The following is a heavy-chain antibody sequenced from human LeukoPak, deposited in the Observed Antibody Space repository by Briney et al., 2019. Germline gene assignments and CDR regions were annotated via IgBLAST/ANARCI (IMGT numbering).Heavy chain of an antibody. V-gene: IGHV3-20*04. J-gene: IGHJ4*02. Sequence: SGGSLRLSCAASGFTFDDYGMSWVRQAPGKGLEWVSGINWNGGSTGYADSVKGRFTISRDNAKNSMYLQMNSLRAEDTAVYYCTRSGIAAAGRDCWGQGTLVTVSS. CDR2: INWNGGST. D-gene: IGHD6-13*01. CDR3: TRSGIAAAGRDC. CDR1: GFTFDDYG.